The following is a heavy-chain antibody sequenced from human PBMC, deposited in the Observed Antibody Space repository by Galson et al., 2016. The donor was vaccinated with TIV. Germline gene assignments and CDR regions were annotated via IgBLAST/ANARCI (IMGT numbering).Heavy chain of an antibody. Sequence: SVKVSCKASGGTLSTHPLSWVRQAPGQGLEWMGGSVSFFGTTTYAKKFQGRLTFSANESANTAYMELSGLRSDDTALYYCATSATMASWGNDYWGQGTRVTVSS. V-gene: IGHV1-69*13. CDR3: ATSATMASWGNDY. J-gene: IGHJ4*01. CDR2: SVSFFGTT. D-gene: IGHD4/OR15-4a*01. CDR1: GGTLSTHP.